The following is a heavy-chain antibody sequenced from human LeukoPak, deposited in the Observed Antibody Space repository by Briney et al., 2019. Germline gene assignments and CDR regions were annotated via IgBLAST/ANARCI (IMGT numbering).Heavy chain of an antibody. V-gene: IGHV3-23*01. J-gene: IGHJ4*02. CDR2: ISGSGAST. D-gene: IGHD6-13*01. Sequence: PGGSLRLSCAASGFTFSSYAVSWVRQAPGKGLEWVSAISGSGASTYYADSVKGRFTISRDNSKNTLYLQMNSLRAEDTAVYYCAKPQLVRGDFDYWGQGTLVTVSS. CDR1: GFTFSSYA. CDR3: AKPQLVRGDFDY.